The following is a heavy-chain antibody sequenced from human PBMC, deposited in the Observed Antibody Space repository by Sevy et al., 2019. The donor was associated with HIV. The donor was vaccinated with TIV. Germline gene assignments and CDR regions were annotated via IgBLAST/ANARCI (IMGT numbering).Heavy chain of an antibody. Sequence: GGSLRLSCGASGFTFSSYGMHWVRQAPGKGLEWVAIIWYDGSNKYYADSVKGRFTISRDNSKNTLDLQMNSLRAEDTTVYYFARVGRYCSGTSCYTGRYYYYYGMDVWGQGTTVTVS. D-gene: IGHD2-2*02. CDR2: IWYDGSNK. J-gene: IGHJ6*02. CDR3: ARVGRYCSGTSCYTGRYYYYYGMDV. CDR1: GFTFSSYG. V-gene: IGHV3-33*01.